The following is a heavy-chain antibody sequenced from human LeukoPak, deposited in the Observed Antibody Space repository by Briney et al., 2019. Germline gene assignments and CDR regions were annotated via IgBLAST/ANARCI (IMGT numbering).Heavy chain of an antibody. V-gene: IGHV1-18*04. D-gene: IGHD6-19*01. J-gene: IGHJ5*02. CDR2: ISAYNGNT. CDR3: ARMLYSSGWYAGGNWFDP. Sequence: ASVKVSCKASGYTFTGYYMHWVRQAPGQGLEWMGWISAYNGNTNYAQKLQGRVTMTTDTSTSTAYMELRSLRSDDTAVYYCARMLYSSGWYAGGNWFDPWGQGTLVTVSS. CDR1: GYTFTGYY.